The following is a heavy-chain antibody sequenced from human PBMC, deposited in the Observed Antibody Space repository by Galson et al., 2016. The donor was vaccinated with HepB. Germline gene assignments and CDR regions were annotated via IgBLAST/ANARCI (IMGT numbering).Heavy chain of an antibody. CDR3: ARPYCTSAGCYYDAFYI. CDR2: VDWDDDK. Sequence: PALVKPTQTLTLTCTLSGFSLSTSAMSVSWIRQPPGKALEWVARVDWDDDKYYSTSLRSRLTISKDTSNNQVVLTMTNMDSVDTATYYCARPYCTSAGCYYDAFYIWGQGTMVTFSS. J-gene: IGHJ3*02. CDR1: GFSLSTSAMS. V-gene: IGHV2-70*10. D-gene: IGHD2-2*01.